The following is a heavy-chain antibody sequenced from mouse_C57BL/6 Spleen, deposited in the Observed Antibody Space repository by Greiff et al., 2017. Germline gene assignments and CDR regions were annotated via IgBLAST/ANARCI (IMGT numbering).Heavy chain of an antibody. D-gene: IGHD1-1*01. V-gene: IGHV1-26*01. Sequence: EVQLQQSGPELVKPGASVKISCKASGYKFTDYYMNWVKQSHGKSLAWIGDIHPNNGGTSSNQKFKGKATLTVDKSSSTAAMELRSLTSDDAAVDYCASPHNYGSSYDYWGQGTTRTVSS. J-gene: IGHJ2*01. CDR1: GYKFTDYY. CDR3: ASPHNYGSSYDY. CDR2: IHPNNGGT.